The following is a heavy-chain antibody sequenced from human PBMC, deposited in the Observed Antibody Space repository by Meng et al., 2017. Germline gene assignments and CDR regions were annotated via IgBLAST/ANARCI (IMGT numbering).Heavy chain of an antibody. CDR2: IIPIFATA. CDR1: GYTFTGYY. Sequence: QVELVQSGAEVKKPGASVKVSCKASGYTFTGYYMHWVRQAPGQGLEWMGGIIPIFATANYAQKFQGRVTITADESTSTAYMELSSLRSEDTAVYYCAKEVDNWFDPWGQGTLVTASS. V-gene: IGHV1-69*01. J-gene: IGHJ5*02. CDR3: AKEVDNWFDP. D-gene: IGHD2-15*01.